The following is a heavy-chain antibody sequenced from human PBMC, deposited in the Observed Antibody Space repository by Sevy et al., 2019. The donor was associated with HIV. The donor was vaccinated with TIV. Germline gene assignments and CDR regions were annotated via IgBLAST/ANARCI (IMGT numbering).Heavy chain of an antibody. CDR2: INTRSNYI. V-gene: IGHV3-21*01. J-gene: IGHJ6*03. CDR1: GFPFSDYV. CDR3: ARDPGDYYYYFLDV. D-gene: IGHD3-10*01. Sequence: GGSLRLSCAASGFPFSDYVMNWVRQAPGKGLEWVSSINTRSNYIDYADSVKGRFTVSRDNGKNSLYLQMNSLRADDTAVYYCARDPGDYYYYFLDVWGKGTMVTVSS.